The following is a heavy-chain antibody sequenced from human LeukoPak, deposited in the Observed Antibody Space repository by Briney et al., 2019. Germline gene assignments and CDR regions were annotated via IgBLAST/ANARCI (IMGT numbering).Heavy chain of an antibody. J-gene: IGHJ4*02. V-gene: IGHV1-2*06. CDR3: ARDFVGGIWRAGF. D-gene: IGHD3-16*01. CDR2: VDPNSGDT. CDR1: GFTFTGYY. Sequence: ASVKVSCKTSGFTFTGYYVHWVRQAPGQGLEWMGRVDPNSGDTIYGQRFQGRVTMTRDTSISAAYMELRNLRFDDTAVYYCARDFVGGIWRAGFWGQGTLVTVSS.